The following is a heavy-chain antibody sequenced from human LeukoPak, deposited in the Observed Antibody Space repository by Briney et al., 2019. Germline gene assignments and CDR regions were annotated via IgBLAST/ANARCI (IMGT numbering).Heavy chain of an antibody. CDR3: AREDVVLVDAVRCYYYGMDV. Sequence: ASVKVSCKASGYNFISYYMHWVRQAPGQGLEWMGIINPSGGSTSYAQKFQDRVTMTRDTSTSTVYMELSSLKSEDTAVYYCAREDVVLVDAVRCYYYGMDVWGQGTTVTVSS. CDR2: INPSGGST. V-gene: IGHV1-46*01. CDR1: GYNFISYY. J-gene: IGHJ6*02. D-gene: IGHD2-8*01.